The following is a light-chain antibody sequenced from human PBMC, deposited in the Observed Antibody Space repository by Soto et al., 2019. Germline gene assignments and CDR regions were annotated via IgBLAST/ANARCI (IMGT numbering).Light chain of an antibody. CDR2: GAS. V-gene: IGKV3-15*01. CDR3: QQYNNWPPIT. J-gene: IGKJ5*01. Sequence: EIVMTQSPATLSVSPGERARLSSRASQSVSRNLAWYQQKPGQAPGLLIYGASTRATGIPARLSGSGSGTEFTLTISSLQSEDFAVYYCQQYNNWPPITFGQGTRLEIK. CDR1: QSVSRN.